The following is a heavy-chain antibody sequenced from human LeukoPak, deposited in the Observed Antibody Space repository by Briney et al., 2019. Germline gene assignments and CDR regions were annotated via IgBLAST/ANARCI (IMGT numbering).Heavy chain of an antibody. CDR3: ARAGDYGSGSFRWRHFDY. V-gene: IGHV3-48*02. J-gene: IGHJ4*02. Sequence: PGGSLRLSCAASGFTFSSYSMNWVRQAPGKGLEWVSYISSSSSTIYYADSVKGRFTISRDNAKNSLYLQMNSLRDEDTAVYYCARAGDYGSGSFRWRHFDYWGQGTLVTVSS. D-gene: IGHD3-10*01. CDR1: GFTFSSYS. CDR2: ISSSSSTI.